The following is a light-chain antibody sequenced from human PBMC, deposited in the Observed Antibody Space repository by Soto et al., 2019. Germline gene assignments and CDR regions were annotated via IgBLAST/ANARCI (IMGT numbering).Light chain of an antibody. CDR3: HQSAGSRTWT. CDR2: DAS. Sequence: DIQMTQSPSSLSASVGDRVTITCRASQTIRSSLNWYQQKPGKAPKVLIYDASTLQSGVPPRFSGSGSGTDFALTISSLQPEDFATYYCHQSAGSRTWTFGQGPRVEAK. CDR1: QTIRSS. V-gene: IGKV1-39*01. J-gene: IGKJ1*01.